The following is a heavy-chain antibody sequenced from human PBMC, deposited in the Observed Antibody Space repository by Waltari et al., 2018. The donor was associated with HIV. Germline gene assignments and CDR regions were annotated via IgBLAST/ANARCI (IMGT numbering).Heavy chain of an antibody. V-gene: IGHV1-24*01. D-gene: IGHD3-10*01. J-gene: IGHJ6*02. CDR2: FDPENDET. Sequence: QVQLVQSGAEVKKPGASVKVSCKVSGHTLSELSMHWVRQVPGKGLEWMGNFDPENDETNYAQKFQGRVTSTEDTSSDTAYMELSSLTSGDTAVYYCATDFSGMVRAYSYYSLDVWGQGTTVTVSS. CDR1: GHTLSELS. CDR3: ATDFSGMVRAYSYYSLDV.